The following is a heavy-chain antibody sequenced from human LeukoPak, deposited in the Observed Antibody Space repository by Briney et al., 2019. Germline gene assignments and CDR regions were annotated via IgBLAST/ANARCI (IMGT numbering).Heavy chain of an antibody. Sequence: PSETLSLTCAVYGGSFSGYYWSWIRQPPGKGLEWIGEINHRGSTNYNPSLKSRVTISVDTSKNQFSLKLSSVTAADTAVYYCARGGVVPAASDFDYWGQGTLVTVSS. CDR1: GGSFSGYY. CDR3: ARGGVVPAASDFDY. V-gene: IGHV4-34*01. J-gene: IGHJ4*02. CDR2: INHRGST. D-gene: IGHD2-2*01.